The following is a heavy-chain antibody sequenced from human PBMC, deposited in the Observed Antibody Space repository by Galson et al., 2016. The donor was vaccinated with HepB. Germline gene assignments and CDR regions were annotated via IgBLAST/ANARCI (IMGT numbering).Heavy chain of an antibody. D-gene: IGHD2-2*01. V-gene: IGHV3-33*01. CDR1: GFLFNYFA. CDR3: ARMYCSSSSCYFDS. Sequence: SLRLSCATSGFLFNYFAMHWVRQAPGKGLEWVATIYSDGSTKHYADSVKGRFTISRDNSKNTLDLQMSSLKVEDTAVYYCARMYCSSSSCYFDSWGQGALVTVSS. CDR2: IYSDGSTK. J-gene: IGHJ4*02.